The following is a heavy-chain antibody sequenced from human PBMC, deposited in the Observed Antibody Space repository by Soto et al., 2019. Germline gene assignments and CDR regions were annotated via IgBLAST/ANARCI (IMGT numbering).Heavy chain of an antibody. Sequence: GGSLRLSCAASGFTFSGSAMHWVRQASGKGLEWVGRIRSKPNSYATAYAASVKGRFTISRDDSKSTAYLQMNSLKTEDTAVYYCCAIRGGQPDYWGQGTLVTVSS. CDR1: GFTFSGSA. CDR3: CAIRGGQPDY. D-gene: IGHD3-10*01. CDR2: IRSKPNSYAT. J-gene: IGHJ4*02. V-gene: IGHV3-73*01.